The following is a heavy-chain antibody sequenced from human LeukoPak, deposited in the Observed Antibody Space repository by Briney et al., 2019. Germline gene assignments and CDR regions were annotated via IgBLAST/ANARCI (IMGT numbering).Heavy chain of an antibody. Sequence: GGSLRLSCAASGFTLSIYWMSWVRQAPGKGLEWVANIKQDGSEKYYVDSVKGRFTISRDNVKNSLYLQMNSLRAEDTAVYYCARDPVTRFTGSPPYWGQGTLVTVSS. V-gene: IGHV3-7*01. D-gene: IGHD1-1*01. CDR3: ARDPVTRFTGSPPY. CDR2: IKQDGSEK. CDR1: GFTLSIYW. J-gene: IGHJ4*02.